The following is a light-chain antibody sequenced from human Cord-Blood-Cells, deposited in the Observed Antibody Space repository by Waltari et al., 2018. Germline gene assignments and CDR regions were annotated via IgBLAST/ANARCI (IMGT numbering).Light chain of an antibody. CDR1: KLGDKY. V-gene: IGLV3-1*01. CDR2: QDS. Sequence: SYELTQPPSVSVSPGQTASITCSGDKLGDKYACWYQQEPGQCPVLVIYQDSKRPSGIPERISGSNSGNTATLTISGTQAIDEADYYCQAWDSSTVVFGGGTKLSVL. CDR3: QAWDSSTVV. J-gene: IGLJ2*01.